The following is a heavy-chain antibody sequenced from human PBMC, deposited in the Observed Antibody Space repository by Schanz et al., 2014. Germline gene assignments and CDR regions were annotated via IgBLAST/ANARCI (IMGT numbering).Heavy chain of an antibody. CDR3: AKELYSGSHYGWFDP. D-gene: IGHD1-26*01. CDR2: ISGSGGST. CDR1: GFTFRNYA. V-gene: IGHV3-23*04. J-gene: IGHJ5*02. Sequence: EVQLVESGGGLVQPGGSLRLSCAASGFTFRNYALSWVRQAPGKGLAWVSAISGSGGSTYYADSVKGRFTISRDNSNHTLYLQRNSLRADDTAVYYCAKELYSGSHYGWFDPWGQGTLVTVSS.